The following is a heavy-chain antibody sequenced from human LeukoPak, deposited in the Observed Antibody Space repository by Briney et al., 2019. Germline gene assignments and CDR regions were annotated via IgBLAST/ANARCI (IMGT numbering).Heavy chain of an antibody. Sequence: GGSLRLSCAASGFTISDHYMDWVRRAPGKGLEWVGRGRCKAKSYTTEYAASVTGRFTISRDYSKNSLYLQMNSLKTEDTAVYYCARSVGLSPDYYHYDMDVWGQGTTVTVSS. J-gene: IGHJ6*02. CDR2: GRCKAKSYTT. D-gene: IGHD1-26*01. CDR1: GFTISDHY. CDR3: ARSVGLSPDYYHYDMDV. V-gene: IGHV3-72*01.